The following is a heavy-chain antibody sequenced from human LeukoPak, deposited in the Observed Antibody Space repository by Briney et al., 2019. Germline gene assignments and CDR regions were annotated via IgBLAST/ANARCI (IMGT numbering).Heavy chain of an antibody. CDR3: AKDMAAYYYASGNIDY. D-gene: IGHD3-10*01. V-gene: IGHV3-7*03. Sequence: GGSLRLSCAASGFTFTTYWMSWVRQAPGKGLEWVANIKQDGTERYYVDSVKGRFTISRDNAKNSLYLQMNSLRAEDTALYYCAKDMAAYYYASGNIDYWGQGTLVTVSS. CDR1: GFTFTTYW. CDR2: IKQDGTER. J-gene: IGHJ4*02.